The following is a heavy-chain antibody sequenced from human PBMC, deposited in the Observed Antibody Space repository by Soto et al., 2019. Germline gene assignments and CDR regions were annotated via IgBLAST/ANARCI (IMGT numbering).Heavy chain of an antibody. V-gene: IGHV1-69*01. CDR3: ARVIGIAAAGFGWFDP. J-gene: IGHJ5*02. CDR2: IIPIFGTA. D-gene: IGHD6-13*01. CDR1: GGPFSSYA. Sequence: QVQLVQSGAEVKKPGSSVKVSCKASGGPFSSYAISWVRQAPGQGLEWMGGIIPIFGTANYAQKFQGRVTITADESTSTAYMELSSLRSEDTAVYYCARVIGIAAAGFGWFDPWGQGTLVTVSS.